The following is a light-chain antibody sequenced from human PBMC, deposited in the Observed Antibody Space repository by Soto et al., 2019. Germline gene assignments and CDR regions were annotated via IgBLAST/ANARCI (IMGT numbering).Light chain of an antibody. V-gene: IGLV2-14*01. J-gene: IGLJ1*01. CDR2: EVT. Sequence: QSALTQPASVSGSPGQSIAISCTGSISDIGIYKYVSWYQQHPGKVPKLIIYEVTNRPSGVSNRFSGSKSGNTASLTISGLQAEDEADYYCSSYTTSSTRVFGPGTKVTVL. CDR1: ISDIGIYKY. CDR3: SSYTTSSTRV.